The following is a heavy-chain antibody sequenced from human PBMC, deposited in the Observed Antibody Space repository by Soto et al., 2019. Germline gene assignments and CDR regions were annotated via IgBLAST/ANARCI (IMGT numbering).Heavy chain of an antibody. CDR2: ISAYNGNT. CDR3: ARDPTGSMTTVTTYFDY. J-gene: IGHJ4*02. D-gene: IGHD4-17*01. Sequence: ASVKVSCKASGYTFTSYGISWVRQAPGQGLEWMGWISAYNGNTNYAQKLQGRVTMTTDTSTSTAYMELRSLRSDDTAVYYCARDPTGSMTTVTTYFDYWGQGTQVTVSS. CDR1: GYTFTSYG. V-gene: IGHV1-18*01.